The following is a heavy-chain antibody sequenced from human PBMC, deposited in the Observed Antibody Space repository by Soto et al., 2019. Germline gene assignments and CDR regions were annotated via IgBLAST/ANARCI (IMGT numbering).Heavy chain of an antibody. Sequence: GGSLRLSCAASGFTFSSYAMSWVRQAPGKGLEWVSAISGSGGSTYYADSVKGRFTISRDNSKNTLYLQMNSLRAEDTAVYYWAKQSGSYHYYYYGMDVWGQGTKVTVSS. CDR3: AKQSGSYHYYYYGMDV. CDR1: GFTFSSYA. V-gene: IGHV3-23*01. D-gene: IGHD1-26*01. J-gene: IGHJ6*02. CDR2: ISGSGGST.